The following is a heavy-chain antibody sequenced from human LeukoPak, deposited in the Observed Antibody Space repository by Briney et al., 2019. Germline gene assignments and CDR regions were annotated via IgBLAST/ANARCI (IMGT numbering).Heavy chain of an antibody. D-gene: IGHD4-17*01. Sequence: GGSLRLSCAASGFTFSSYWMNWARQAPGKGLEWVASINHNGNVNYYVDSVKGRFTISRDNAKNSLYLQMNSLRAEDTAVYYCARGLFYGDYDPWGQGTLVTVSS. J-gene: IGHJ5*02. CDR1: GFTFSSYW. CDR3: ARGLFYGDYDP. V-gene: IGHV3-7*01. CDR2: INHNGNVN.